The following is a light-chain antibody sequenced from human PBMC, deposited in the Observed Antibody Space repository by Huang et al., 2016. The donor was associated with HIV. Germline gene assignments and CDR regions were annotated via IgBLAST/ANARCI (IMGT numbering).Light chain of an antibody. J-gene: IGKJ2*01. Sequence: DIQMTQSPSSLYASLGDRVTITFQAIQDISNYLNWYQQRPGKAPKLLIYDGSSLEAGVPSRFSGSLSGTDFTLTINNLHPEDFATYYCQQYDNLPYTFGQGTKLEMK. V-gene: IGKV1-33*01. CDR1: QDISNY. CDR3: QQYDNLPYT. CDR2: DGS.